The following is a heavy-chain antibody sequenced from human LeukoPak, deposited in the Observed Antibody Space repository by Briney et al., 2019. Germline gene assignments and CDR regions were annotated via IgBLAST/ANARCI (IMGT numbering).Heavy chain of an antibody. J-gene: IGHJ3*02. Sequence: SETLSLTCAVYGFSFSGYYWSWIRQPPGKGLEWIGEINHSGSTNYNPSLKSRVTISVDTSKNQFSLKLSSVTAADTAVYYCARRGRSSSWYARGAFDIWGQGTMVTVSS. CDR1: GFSFSGYY. D-gene: IGHD6-13*01. CDR3: ARRGRSSSWYARGAFDI. CDR2: INHSGST. V-gene: IGHV4-34*01.